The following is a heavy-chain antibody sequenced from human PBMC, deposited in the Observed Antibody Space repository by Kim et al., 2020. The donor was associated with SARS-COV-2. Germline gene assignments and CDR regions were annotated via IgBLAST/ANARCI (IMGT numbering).Heavy chain of an antibody. CDR2: IKSKTDGGTT. D-gene: IGHD3-22*01. V-gene: IGHV3-15*01. J-gene: IGHJ1*01. CDR3: TTGVVDYYDSSGYYFPY. Sequence: GGSLRLSCAASGFTFSNAWMSWVRQAPGKGLEWVGRIKSKTDGGTTDYAAPVKGRFTISRDDSKNTLYLQMNSLKTEDTAVYYCTTGVVDYYDSSGYYFPYWGQGTLVTVSS. CDR1: GFTFSNAW.